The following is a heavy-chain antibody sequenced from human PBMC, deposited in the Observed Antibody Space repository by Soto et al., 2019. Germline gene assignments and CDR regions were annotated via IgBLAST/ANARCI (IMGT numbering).Heavy chain of an antibody. D-gene: IGHD5-12*01. Sequence: HVQLVQSGAEVKKPGSSVKVSCKASGGTFSSYAISWVRQAPGQGLEWLGGIIPIFGTANYAQKFQGRVTITADDSASSDSMGLSSLRSGDTAVYYCARGRRDGYNSAPGGMDVWGQGATVTVSS. J-gene: IGHJ6*02. CDR1: GGTFSSYA. CDR2: IIPIFGTA. V-gene: IGHV1-69*12. CDR3: ARGRRDGYNSAPGGMDV.